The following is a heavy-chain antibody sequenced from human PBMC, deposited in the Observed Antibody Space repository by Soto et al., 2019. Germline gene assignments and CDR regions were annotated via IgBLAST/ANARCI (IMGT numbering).Heavy chain of an antibody. CDR2: IYYSGST. V-gene: IGHV4-31*03. Sequence: PSETLSLTCTVSGGSISSGGYYWSWIRQHPGKGLEWIGYIYYSGSTYYSPSLKSRVTISVDTSKNQFSLKLSSVTAADTAVYYCARDHYYDSRAFDYWGQGTLVTVSS. D-gene: IGHD3-22*01. J-gene: IGHJ4*02. CDR1: GGSISSGGYY. CDR3: ARDHYYDSRAFDY.